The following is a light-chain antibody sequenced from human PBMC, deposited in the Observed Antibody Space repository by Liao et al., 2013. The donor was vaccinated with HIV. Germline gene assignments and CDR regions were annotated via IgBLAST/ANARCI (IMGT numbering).Light chain of an antibody. CDR2: YDS. J-gene: IGLJ3*02. CDR3: QVWDSSSDPLV. V-gene: IGLV3-21*04. Sequence: SYVLTQPPSVAVAPGKTARITCGGNNIGSESVNWYQQKPGQAPVLVIYYDSDRPSGIPERFSGSNSGNTATLTISRVEAGDEADYYCQVWDSSSDPLVFGGGTKLTVL. CDR1: NIGSES.